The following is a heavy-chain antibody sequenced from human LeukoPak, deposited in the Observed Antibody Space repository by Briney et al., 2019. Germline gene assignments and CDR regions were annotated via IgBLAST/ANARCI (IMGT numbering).Heavy chain of an antibody. CDR2: IIPIFGTA. J-gene: IGHJ6*03. CDR1: GGTFSSYA. CDR3: ARDLGYKLARAYYYYMDV. V-gene: IGHV1-69*13. D-gene: IGHD5-24*01. Sequence: SVKVSCKASGGTFSSYAISWVRQAPGQGLEWMGGIIPIFGTANYAQKFQGRVTITADESTSTAYMELSSLRSEDTAVYYCARDLGYKLARAYYYYMDVWGKGTTVTISS.